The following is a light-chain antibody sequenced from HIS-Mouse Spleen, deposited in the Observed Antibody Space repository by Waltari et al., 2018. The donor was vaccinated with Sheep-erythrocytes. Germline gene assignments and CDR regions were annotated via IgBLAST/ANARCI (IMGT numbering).Light chain of an antibody. J-gene: IGLJ3*02. V-gene: IGLV1-51*01. CDR3: GTWDSSLSAGRV. Sequence: QSVLTQPPSVSAAPGQKVTISCSGSSSNLGNNSVSCYQQLPGTAPKLLIYDNNKRPSGIPDRFSGSKSGTSATLGITGLQTGDEADYYCGTWDSSLSAGRVFGGGTKLTVL. CDR2: DNN. CDR1: SSNLGNNS.